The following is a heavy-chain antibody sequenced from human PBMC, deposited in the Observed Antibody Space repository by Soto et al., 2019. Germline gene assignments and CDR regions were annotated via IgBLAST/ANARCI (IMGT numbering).Heavy chain of an antibody. CDR2: IHYSGST. J-gene: IGHJ5*02. V-gene: IGHV4-59*08. Sequence: SETLSLSCTVSGGSISSYYWSWIRQPPGKGLEWIASIHYSGSTKYNPSLKSRVTVSVDTSKNQFSLKLSSVTAADTAVYYCARSTSWYWFDPWGQGTLVT. CDR1: GGSISSYY. CDR3: ARSTSWYWFDP. D-gene: IGHD6-13*01.